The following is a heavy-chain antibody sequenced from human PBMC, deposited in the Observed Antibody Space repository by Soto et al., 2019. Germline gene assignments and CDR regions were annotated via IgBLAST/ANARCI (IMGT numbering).Heavy chain of an antibody. Sequence: QVQLQESGPGLVKPSQTLSLTCTVSGGSISSGTYYCNWIRQHPGKGLEWIGYIYSSGSTYYNPSLKSRVSISLDTSKSQFSLKLSSGTAADTAVYYCAGSNPYYYDGYAYWGQGTQVTVSS. CDR2: IYSSGST. V-gene: IGHV4-31*03. CDR3: AGSNPYYYDGYAY. CDR1: GGSISSGTYY. D-gene: IGHD3-22*01. J-gene: IGHJ4*02.